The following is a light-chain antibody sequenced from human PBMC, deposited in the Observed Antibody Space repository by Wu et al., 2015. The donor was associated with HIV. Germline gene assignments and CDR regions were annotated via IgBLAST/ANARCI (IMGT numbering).Light chain of an antibody. CDR1: QSVSSY. Sequence: EIVLTQSPATLSLSPGERATLSCGASQSVSSYLAWYQQKPGQAPRLLIYDASNRATGIPARFSGSGSGTDFTLTISSLEPEDFAVYYCQQYGNSPNTFGQGTKLEIK. J-gene: IGKJ2*01. CDR3: QQYGNSPNT. V-gene: IGKV3-11*01. CDR2: DAS.